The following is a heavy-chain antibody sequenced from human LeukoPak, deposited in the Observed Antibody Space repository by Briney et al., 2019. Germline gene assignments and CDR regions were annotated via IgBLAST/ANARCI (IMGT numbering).Heavy chain of an antibody. J-gene: IGHJ6*02. CDR3: AREGLTTVTSYYYGMDV. V-gene: IGHV1-8*01. Sequence: ASVKVSCKASGYTFTSYDINWVRQATGQGLEWMGWLSPNSGNTGYAEKFQGRITMTRNTSISTAYMELSFLRSEDSAVYYCAREGLTTVTSYYYGMDVWGQGTTVTVSS. D-gene: IGHD4-17*01. CDR2: LSPNSGNT. CDR1: GYTFTSYD.